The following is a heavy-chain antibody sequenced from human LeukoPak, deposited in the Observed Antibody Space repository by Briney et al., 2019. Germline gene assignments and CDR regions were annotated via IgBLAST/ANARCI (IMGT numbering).Heavy chain of an antibody. CDR2: ISGSGGST. V-gene: IGHV3-23*01. J-gene: IGHJ4*02. Sequence: PGGSLRLSCAASEFTFSSYAMNWVRQAPGKGPEWVSRISGSGGSTYYADSVKGRFTISRDNSKNTLYLQMNSLRAEDTAVYYCARVKWELAFDYWGQGTLVTVSS. D-gene: IGHD1-26*01. CDR3: ARVKWELAFDY. CDR1: EFTFSSYA.